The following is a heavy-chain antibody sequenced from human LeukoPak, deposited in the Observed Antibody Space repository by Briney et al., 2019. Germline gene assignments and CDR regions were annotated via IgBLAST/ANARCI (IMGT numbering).Heavy chain of an antibody. Sequence: GGSLRLSCAASGFTFSSYGMHWVRQAPGKGLEWGAVISYDGSNKYYADSLKGRFTISRDNSKNTLYLQLNSLRAEDTAVYYCARNRGWYGVSWGQGTLVTVSS. CDR1: GFTFSSYG. J-gene: IGHJ4*02. D-gene: IGHD6-19*01. CDR2: ISYDGSNK. CDR3: ARNRGWYGVS. V-gene: IGHV3-30*03.